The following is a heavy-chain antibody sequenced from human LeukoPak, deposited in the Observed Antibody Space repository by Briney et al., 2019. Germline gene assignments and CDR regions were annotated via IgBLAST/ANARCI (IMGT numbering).Heavy chain of an antibody. CDR1: GFTFSNYW. D-gene: IGHD3-10*01. CDR3: ARDHYYRSGSYYVY. V-gene: IGHV3-7*04. CDR2: IKEDGSEK. J-gene: IGHJ4*02. Sequence: GGSLRLSCAASGFTFSNYWMSWVRQAPGKGLEWVANIKEDGSEKYYVDSVKGRFTISRDNAKNSLYLQMNSLRAEDTAVYYCARDHYYRSGSYYVYWGQGTLVTVSS.